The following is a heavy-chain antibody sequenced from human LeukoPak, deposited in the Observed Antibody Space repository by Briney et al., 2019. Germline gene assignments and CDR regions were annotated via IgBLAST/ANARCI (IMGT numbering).Heavy chain of an antibody. Sequence: RGESLKISCKGSGYTFSTYWIGWVRQMPGKGLEWMGIIYPGDSDRRYSPSFQGQVTMSADKSISTAYLQWSSLKASGTAMYFCTRRRVTYSNSSGRSRYYFDYWGQGTLVTVSS. D-gene: IGHD6-6*01. CDR1: GYTFSTYW. V-gene: IGHV5-51*01. CDR2: IYPGDSDR. CDR3: TRRRVTYSNSSGRSRYYFDY. J-gene: IGHJ4*02.